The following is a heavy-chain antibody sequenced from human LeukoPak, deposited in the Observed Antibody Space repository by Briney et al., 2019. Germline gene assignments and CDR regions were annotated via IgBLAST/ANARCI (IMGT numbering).Heavy chain of an antibody. V-gene: IGHV4-31*03. J-gene: IGHJ6*02. Sequence: SETLSLTCTVSGVSISSGGYYWSWIRQHPGKGLEWIGYIYYSGSTYYNPSLKSRVTISVDTSKNQFSLKLSSVTAVDTAVYYCARDRPPGTHYYYYGMDVWGQGTTVTVSS. CDR1: GVSISSGGYY. CDR3: ARDRPPGTHYYYYGMDV. CDR2: IYYSGST.